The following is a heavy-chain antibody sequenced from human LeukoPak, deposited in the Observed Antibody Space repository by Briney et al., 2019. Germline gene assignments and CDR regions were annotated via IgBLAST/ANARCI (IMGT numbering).Heavy chain of an antibody. J-gene: IGHJ4*02. CDR2: ISSSSSYI. D-gene: IGHD1-26*01. CDR3: ATRPTVGGTTPTFDH. CDR1: GFTFSSYS. V-gene: IGHV3-21*04. Sequence: GGSLRLSCAASGFTFSSYSMNWVRQAPGKGLEWVSSISSSSSYIYYADSVKGRFTISRDNAKHALYLQMNTLRAEDTAIYSCATRPTVGGTTPTFDHWGQGTPVTVSS.